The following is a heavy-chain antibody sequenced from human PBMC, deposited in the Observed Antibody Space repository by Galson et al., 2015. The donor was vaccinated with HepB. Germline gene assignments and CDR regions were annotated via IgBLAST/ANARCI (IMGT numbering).Heavy chain of an antibody. CDR1: GGTFSSYA. J-gene: IGHJ3*02. CDR3: ARDYVGAPKYGAFDI. CDR2: IIPIFGTA. Sequence: SCKASGGTFSSYAISWVRQAPGQGLEWMGGIIPIFGTANYAQKFQGRVTITADESTSTAYMELSSLRSEDTAVYYCARDYVGAPKYGAFDIWGQGTMVTVSS. V-gene: IGHV1-69*01. D-gene: IGHD1-26*01.